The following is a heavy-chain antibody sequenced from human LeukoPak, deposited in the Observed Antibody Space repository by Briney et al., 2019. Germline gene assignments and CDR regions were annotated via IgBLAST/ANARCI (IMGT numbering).Heavy chain of an antibody. D-gene: IGHD4-23*01. CDR1: GSSISNSNW. CDR2: ISHSGST. Sequence: SETLSLTCAVSGSSISNSNWWSWVRQPPGKGLEWIGEISHSGSTKYNPSLKSRVIISVDKSKNHFSLNLSSVTAADTAVYYCARDNSVEDTAWWFDPWGQGTLVTVSS. V-gene: IGHV4-4*02. CDR3: ARDNSVEDTAWWFDP. J-gene: IGHJ5*02.